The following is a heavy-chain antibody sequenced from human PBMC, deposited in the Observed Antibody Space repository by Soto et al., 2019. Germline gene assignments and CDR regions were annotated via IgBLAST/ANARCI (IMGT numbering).Heavy chain of an antibody. Sequence: EVQLVESGGVVVQPGGSLRLSCAASGFTFDDYTMHWVRQAPGKGLEWVSLISWDGGRTYYADSVKGRFTISRDNSKNSLYLPMTSLRTEDTALYYCVKSRDILTGYFDYWGQGTLVTVSS. V-gene: IGHV3-43*01. CDR1: GFTFDDYT. CDR2: ISWDGGRT. D-gene: IGHD3-9*01. CDR3: VKSRDILTGYFDY. J-gene: IGHJ4*02.